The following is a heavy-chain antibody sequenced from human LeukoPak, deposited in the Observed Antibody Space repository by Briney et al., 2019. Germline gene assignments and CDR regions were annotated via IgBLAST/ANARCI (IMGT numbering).Heavy chain of an antibody. CDR1: GFTFSSVG. D-gene: IGHD3-22*01. J-gene: IGHJ4*02. CDR3: ARALTSTAYYYVEY. Sequence: PGRSLRLSCAASGFTFSSVGMHGGREAPGKGLEWGAVIWYDGHNTYYADSVKGRCTISRDNSNNTLYLQMNRLRAEDTAVYYCARALTSTAYYYVEYWGQGTLVTVSS. V-gene: IGHV3-33*01. CDR2: IWYDGHNT.